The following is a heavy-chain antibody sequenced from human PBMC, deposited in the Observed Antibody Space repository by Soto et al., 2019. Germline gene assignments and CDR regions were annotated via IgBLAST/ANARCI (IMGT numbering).Heavy chain of an antibody. CDR2: IIPIFGTA. Sequence: QVQLVQSGAEVKKPGSSVKVSCKASGGTFSSYAISWVRQAPGQGLEWMGGIIPIFGTANYAQKFRGRVTITADESTSKAYMELSSLRSEDTAVYYCACLFGIAADANTFDYWGQGTLVTVSS. D-gene: IGHD6-13*01. J-gene: IGHJ4*02. CDR1: GGTFSSYA. CDR3: ACLFGIAADANTFDY. V-gene: IGHV1-69*01.